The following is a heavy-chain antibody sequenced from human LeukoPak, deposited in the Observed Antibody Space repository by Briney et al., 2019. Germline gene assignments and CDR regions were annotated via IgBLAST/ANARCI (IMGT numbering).Heavy chain of an antibody. CDR1: GGTFSSYA. Sequence: SVKVSCKASGGTFSSYAISWVRQAPGQGLEWMGGIIPIFGTANYALKFQGRVTITADESTSTAYMELSSLRSEDTAVYYCAREVAAAGSLMFDYWGQGTLVTVSS. CDR2: IIPIFGTA. V-gene: IGHV1-69*01. J-gene: IGHJ4*02. CDR3: AREVAAAGSLMFDY. D-gene: IGHD6-13*01.